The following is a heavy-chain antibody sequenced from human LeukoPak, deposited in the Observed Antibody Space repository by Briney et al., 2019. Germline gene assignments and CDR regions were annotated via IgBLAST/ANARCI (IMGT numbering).Heavy chain of an antibody. J-gene: IGHJ4*02. D-gene: IGHD1-26*01. CDR3: AGGGGVGAKY. CDR1: GFTFSSYA. CDR2: ITGSGGST. Sequence: GGSLRLSCAASGFTFSSYAMSWVRQAPGKGLEWVSAITGSGGSTYYADSLKGRFTISRGNSENTLFLQMNSLRAEDTAVYYCAGGGGVGAKYWGQGTLVTVSS. V-gene: IGHV3-23*01.